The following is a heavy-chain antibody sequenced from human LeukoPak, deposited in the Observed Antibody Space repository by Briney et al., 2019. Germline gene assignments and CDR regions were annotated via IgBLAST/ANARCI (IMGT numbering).Heavy chain of an antibody. J-gene: IGHJ3*02. CDR3: ARDWLTFAFDI. CDR2: ISSSSSYI. CDR1: GFTFSSYS. Sequence: GGSLRLSCAASGFTFSSYSMNWVRQPPGKRLELVSSISSSSSYIYYADSVKGRFTISRDNAKNSLYLQMNSLRAEDTAVYYCARDWLTFAFDIWGQGTMVTVSS. D-gene: IGHD2/OR15-2a*01. V-gene: IGHV3-21*01.